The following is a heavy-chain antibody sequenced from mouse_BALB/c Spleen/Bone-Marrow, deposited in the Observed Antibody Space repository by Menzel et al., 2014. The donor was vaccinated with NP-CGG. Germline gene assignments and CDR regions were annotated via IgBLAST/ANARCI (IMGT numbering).Heavy chain of an antibody. D-gene: IGHD1-1*01. CDR3: ARHYYGSSYYFDY. Sequence: DVMLVESGGGLVKPGGSLKLSCAASGFTFSSYAMSWVRQTPEKRLEWVATISSGGSYTYYPDSVKGRFTISRDNAKNTLYLQMSSLRSEDTAMYYCARHYYGSSYYFDYWGQGTTPTVSS. CDR2: ISSGGSYT. CDR1: GFTFSSYA. J-gene: IGHJ2*01. V-gene: IGHV5-9-1*01.